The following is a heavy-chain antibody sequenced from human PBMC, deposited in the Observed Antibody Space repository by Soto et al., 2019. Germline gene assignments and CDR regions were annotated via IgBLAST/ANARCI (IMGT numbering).Heavy chain of an antibody. Sequence: GGSLRLSCAASGFTFSSYAMSWVRQAPGKGLEWVSAISGSGGSTYYADSVKGRFTISRDNSKNTLYLQMNSLRAEDTAVYYCETHDRYAGFYYGMDVWGHGTTVTVSS. CDR3: ETHDRYAGFYYGMDV. CDR1: GFTFSSYA. CDR2: ISGSGGST. V-gene: IGHV3-23*01. D-gene: IGHD1-1*01. J-gene: IGHJ6*01.